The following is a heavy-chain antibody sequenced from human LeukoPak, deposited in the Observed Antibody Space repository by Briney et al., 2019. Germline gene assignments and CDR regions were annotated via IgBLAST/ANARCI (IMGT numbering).Heavy chain of an antibody. CDR2: ISSRGTDV. J-gene: IGHJ4*02. CDR1: GFTFDTYW. V-gene: IGHV3-21*05. CDR3: VRDGSVGSGRHFEY. Sequence: PGGSLRLSCAASGFTFDTYWMSWVRQAPGKGLEWLSYISSRGTDVYYADSVKGRFIISRDNAKSSLSLQMNSLRVEDTAVYYCVRDGSVGSGRHFEYWGQGTLVTVSS. D-gene: IGHD1-26*01.